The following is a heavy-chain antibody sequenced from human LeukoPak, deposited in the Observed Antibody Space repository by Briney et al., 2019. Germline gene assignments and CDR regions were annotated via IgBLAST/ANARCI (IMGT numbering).Heavy chain of an antibody. CDR1: GGSFSGYY. J-gene: IGHJ4*02. V-gene: IGHV4-34*01. CDR2: INHRGST. Sequence: PSETLSLTCAVYGGSFSGYYWSWIRQPPGKGLEWIGEINHRGSTKYNPSLKSRVTILEDTSKHQFSLKLSSVTAADTGVYYCARGQYSSLPVFYFWGQGTLVTVSS. CDR3: ARGQYSSLPVFYF. D-gene: IGHD6-6*01.